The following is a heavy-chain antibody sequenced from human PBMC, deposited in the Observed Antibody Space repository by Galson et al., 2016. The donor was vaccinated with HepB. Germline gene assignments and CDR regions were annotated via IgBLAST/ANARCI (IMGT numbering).Heavy chain of an antibody. D-gene: IGHD3-3*01. CDR3: AVGMVAPGRVFGMDV. CDR2: IHPADSDT. V-gene: IGHV5-51*01. CDR1: GYSFTSYW. J-gene: IGHJ6*02. Sequence: QSGAEVKKPGESLKISCKGSGYSFTSYWIGWVRQMPGKGLEWMGIIHPADSDTRYSPSFEGQVTISADKSSSTAYLQWSSLRASDTGRYYCAVGMVAPGRVFGMDVWGQGTTVTVSS.